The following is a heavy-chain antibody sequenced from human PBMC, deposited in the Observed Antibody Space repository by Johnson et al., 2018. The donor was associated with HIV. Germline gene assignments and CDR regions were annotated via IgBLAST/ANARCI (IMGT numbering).Heavy chain of an antibody. V-gene: IGHV3-48*04. Sequence: VQLVESGGGVVQPGGSLRLSCAASGFTFSSYGMHWVRQAPGKGLEWISYISTSGSTIYYADSVKGRLPISRDNAKNSLYLQMNSLRAEDTAVYYCASSWGGGGWYAMGAFDIWGQGTMVTVSS. CDR1: GFTFSSYG. D-gene: IGHD6-19*01. CDR3: ASSWGGGGWYAMGAFDI. J-gene: IGHJ3*02. CDR2: ISTSGSTI.